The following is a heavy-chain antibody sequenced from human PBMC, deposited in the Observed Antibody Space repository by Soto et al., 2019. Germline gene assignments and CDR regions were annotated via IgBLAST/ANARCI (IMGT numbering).Heavy chain of an antibody. Sequence: GESLKISCKGSGYSFTSYWIGWVRQMPGKGLEWMGIIYPGGSDTRYSPSFQGQVTISADKSISTAYLQWSSLKASGTAMYYCARHSSGYYYSNYYYGMDVWGQGTTVTVSS. J-gene: IGHJ6*02. CDR1: GYSFTSYW. CDR3: ARHSSGYYYSNYYYGMDV. CDR2: IYPGGSDT. V-gene: IGHV5-51*01. D-gene: IGHD3-22*01.